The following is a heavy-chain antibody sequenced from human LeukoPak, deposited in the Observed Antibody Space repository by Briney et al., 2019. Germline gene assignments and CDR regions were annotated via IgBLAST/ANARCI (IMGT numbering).Heavy chain of an antibody. V-gene: IGHV4-59*01. D-gene: IGHD3-10*01. CDR1: GGSISSYY. CDR3: ARTRRNYGSGGSHFDY. J-gene: IGHJ4*02. CDR2: IYYSGST. Sequence: SETLSLTCTVSGGSISSYYWSWIRQPPGKGLEWIGYIYYSGSTNYNPSLKSRVTISVDTSKNQFSLKLSSVTAADTAVYYCARTRRNYGSGGSHFDYWGQGTLVTVSS.